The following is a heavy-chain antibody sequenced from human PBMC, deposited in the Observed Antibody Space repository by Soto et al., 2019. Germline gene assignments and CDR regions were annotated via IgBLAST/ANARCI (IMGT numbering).Heavy chain of an antibody. J-gene: IGHJ4*02. V-gene: IGHV4-31*03. CDR2: IYYTGET. CDR1: GDSISRGTYD. Sequence: QVQLQESGPGLVKPSQTLSLTCTVSGDSISRGTYDWSWIRQHPGKGLEWIGYIYYTGETYYSPSLENRVTFSVDTSKNRFSLRLTSLSAADTAVYYCARMARNGDSRQYTFDFWGQGMLVTVSS. D-gene: IGHD4-17*01. CDR3: ARMARNGDSRQYTFDF.